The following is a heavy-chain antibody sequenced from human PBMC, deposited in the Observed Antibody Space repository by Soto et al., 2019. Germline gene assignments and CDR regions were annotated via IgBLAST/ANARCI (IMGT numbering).Heavy chain of an antibody. CDR1: GYSFGHFW. V-gene: IGHV5-51*01. D-gene: IGHD4-17*01. CDR3: VATYGDYLDY. J-gene: IGHJ4*02. Sequence: PGESLKISCKGSGYSFGHFWIGWVRQMPGKGLEWMAIIYPDDSDSRYSPSFQGQVTISADKSISTAYLQWSSLKASDTAIYYCVATYGDYLDYWGQGTLVTVSS. CDR2: IYPDDSDS.